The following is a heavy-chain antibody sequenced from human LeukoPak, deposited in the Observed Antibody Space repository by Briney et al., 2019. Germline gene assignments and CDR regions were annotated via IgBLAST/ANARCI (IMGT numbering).Heavy chain of an antibody. V-gene: IGHV3-9*01. CDR1: GFTFDDYA. D-gene: IGHD2-15*01. CDR3: AKGTGGSCYSALDY. CDR2: ISWNSGSI. J-gene: IGHJ4*02. Sequence: GRSLRLSCAASGFTFDDYAMHWVRHAPGKGLEWVSGISWNSGSIGYADSVKGRFTISRDNAKNSLYLQMNSLRAEDTALYYCAKGTGGSCYSALDYWNQGTLVTVSS.